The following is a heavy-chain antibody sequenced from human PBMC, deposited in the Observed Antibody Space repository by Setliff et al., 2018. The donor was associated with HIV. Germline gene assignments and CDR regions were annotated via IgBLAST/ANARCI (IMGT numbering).Heavy chain of an antibody. V-gene: IGHV4-38-2*01. CDR3: ARVRGSSGWYVFDY. CDR1: GYSISSGYY. D-gene: IGHD6-19*01. CDR2: IYHSGST. J-gene: IGHJ4*02. Sequence: ETLSLTCAVSGYSISSGYYWGWIRQPPGKGLEWIGSIYHSGSTYYNPSLKSRLTISVDTSKNQFSLKLNSVTAADTAVYYCARVRGSSGWYVFDYWGQGTLVTVSS.